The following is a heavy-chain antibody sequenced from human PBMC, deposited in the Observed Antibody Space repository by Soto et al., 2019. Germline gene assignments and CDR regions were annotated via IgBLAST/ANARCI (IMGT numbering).Heavy chain of an antibody. V-gene: IGHV4-59*11. Sequence: SSETLSLTCTVSGGSITGHYWTWIRQPPGKRLEWIGYIFYSGSTNYNPSLKSRVTISVDTSKNQFSLKLGSVTAADTAVYYCARVGSSGWAPDYWGPGTLVTVSS. CDR1: GGSITGHY. CDR2: IFYSGST. CDR3: ARVGSSGWAPDY. D-gene: IGHD6-19*01. J-gene: IGHJ4*02.